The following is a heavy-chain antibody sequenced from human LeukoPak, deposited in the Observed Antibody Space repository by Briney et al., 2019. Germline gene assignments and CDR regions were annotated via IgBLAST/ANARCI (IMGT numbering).Heavy chain of an antibody. V-gene: IGHV5-51*01. CDR3: ARHLRLWQNWFDP. D-gene: IGHD5-18*01. Sequence: GESLKISCKGSGYSFTNSWIGWVRQMPGKGPEWMGIIYPGDSDTRYSPSFQGQVTISADKSISTAYLQWSSLKASDTAMYYCARHLRLWQNWFDPWGQGTLVTVSS. CDR2: IYPGDSDT. J-gene: IGHJ5*02. CDR1: GYSFTNSW.